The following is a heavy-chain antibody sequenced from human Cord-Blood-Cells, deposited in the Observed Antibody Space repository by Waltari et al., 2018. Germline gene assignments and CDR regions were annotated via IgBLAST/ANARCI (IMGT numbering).Heavy chain of an antibody. Sequence: QVQLVQSGAEVKKPGASVKVSCKASGYPFTGYYMHWVRQAPGQGLGWMGWINPNSGGTNDAQKFQGWVTMTRDTSISTAYMELSRLRSDDTAVYYCARGYGITGTTGAFDIWGQGTMVTVSS. J-gene: IGHJ3*02. CDR3: ARGYGITGTTGAFDI. CDR2: INPNSGGT. CDR1: GYPFTGYY. D-gene: IGHD1-7*01. V-gene: IGHV1-2*04.